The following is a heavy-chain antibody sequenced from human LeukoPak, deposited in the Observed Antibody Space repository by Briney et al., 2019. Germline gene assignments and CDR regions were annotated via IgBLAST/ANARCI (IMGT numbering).Heavy chain of an antibody. CDR3: ARAPRYDILTGYSAYFDY. CDR2: IYYSGST. CDR1: GGSISSYY. J-gene: IGHJ4*02. V-gene: IGHV4-59*01. Sequence: PSETLSLTCTVSGGSISSYYWSWIRQPPGKGLEWIGYIYYSGSTNYNPSLKSRVTISVDTSKNQFSLKLSSVTAADTAVYYCARAPRYDILTGYSAYFDYWGQGTLVTVSS. D-gene: IGHD3-9*01.